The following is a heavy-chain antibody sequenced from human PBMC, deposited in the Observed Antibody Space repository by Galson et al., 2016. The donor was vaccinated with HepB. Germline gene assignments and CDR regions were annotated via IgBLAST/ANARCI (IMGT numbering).Heavy chain of an antibody. J-gene: IGHJ2*01. CDR1: GFTFSTYG. D-gene: IGHD3-22*01. V-gene: IGHV3-33*01. Sequence: SLRLSCAASGFTFSTYGMHWVRQAPGKGLEWVAVIWYDGSNKYYADSVKGRFTISRDNSKNTLYLQMNSVRAEDTAVYYCARDSSYYDSSGNYYSGLDWYFDLWGRGTLVTVSS. CDR2: IWYDGSNK. CDR3: ARDSSYYDSSGNYYSGLDWYFDL.